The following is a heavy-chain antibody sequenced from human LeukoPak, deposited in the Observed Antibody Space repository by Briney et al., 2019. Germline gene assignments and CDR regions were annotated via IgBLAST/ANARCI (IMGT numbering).Heavy chain of an antibody. J-gene: IGHJ4*02. V-gene: IGHV4-61*01. CDR2: INHSGST. D-gene: IGHD6-19*01. CDR3: ARIDRAVAGTIDY. CDR1: GGSVSSGSYY. Sequence: SETLSLTCTVSGGSVSSGSYYWSWIRQPPGKGLEWIGEINHSGSTNYNPSLKSRVTISEDTSKNQFSLKLSSVTAADTAVYYCARIDRAVAGTIDYWGQGTLVTVSS.